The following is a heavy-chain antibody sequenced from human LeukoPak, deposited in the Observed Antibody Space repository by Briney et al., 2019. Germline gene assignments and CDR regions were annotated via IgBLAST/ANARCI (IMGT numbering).Heavy chain of an antibody. CDR3: ARGRGGYDGDYYGMDV. Sequence: SETLSLTCTVSGGSISSYYWSWIRQPPGKGLEWIGYIYYSGSTNYNPSLKSRVTISVDTSKNQFSLKLSSVTAADTAVYYCARGRGGYDGDYYGMDVWGQGTTVTVSS. CDR1: GGSISSYY. V-gene: IGHV4-59*01. D-gene: IGHD5-18*01. CDR2: IYYSGST. J-gene: IGHJ6*02.